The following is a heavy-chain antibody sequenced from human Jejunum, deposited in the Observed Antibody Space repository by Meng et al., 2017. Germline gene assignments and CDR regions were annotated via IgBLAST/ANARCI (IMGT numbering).Heavy chain of an antibody. J-gene: IGHJ4*02. V-gene: IGHV4-4*02. Sequence: QVQLQAPGPGLVKASGTLSLTCAVSGGSITSTKWWSWVRQTPGKGLEWIGEVFHSGTPNYNPSLMSRLTMSVDKSKNQFSLNLTSVTAADTAVYYCASRPVGIRTYYFDCWGQGTLVTVSS. CDR3: ASRPVGIRTYYFDC. CDR1: GGSITSTKW. CDR2: VFHSGTP. D-gene: IGHD2-21*01.